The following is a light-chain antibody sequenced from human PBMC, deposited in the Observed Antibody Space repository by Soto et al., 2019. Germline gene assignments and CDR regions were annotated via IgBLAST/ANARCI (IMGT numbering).Light chain of an antibody. CDR3: GTWDTSLSVFYL. CDR1: SSDVGGYNY. Sequence: QSALTQPASVSGSPGQSITISCTGTSSDVGGYNYVSWYQHLPGTAPKILIYDNNKRPSGIPDRFSGFKSGTSATLGITGLQTGDEADYYCGTWDTSLSVFYLFGTGTKLTVL. V-gene: IGLV1-51*01. CDR2: DNN. J-gene: IGLJ1*01.